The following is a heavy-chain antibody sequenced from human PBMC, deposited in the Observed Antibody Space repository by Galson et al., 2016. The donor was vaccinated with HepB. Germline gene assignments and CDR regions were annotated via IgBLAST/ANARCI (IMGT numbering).Heavy chain of an antibody. CDR3: ARAPFCSGVSCS. CDR1: GLTVDNNY. D-gene: IGHD2-15*01. V-gene: IGHV3-66*01. J-gene: IGHJ4*02. Sequence: SLRLSCAVSGLTVDNNYMSWVRQTTGKGLEWVSVIYSAGATHYADSVKGRFTMSRDKSKNTVYLQMNSLRAEDTAVYYCARAPFCSGVSCSRGQGTLVTVSS. CDR2: IYSAGAT.